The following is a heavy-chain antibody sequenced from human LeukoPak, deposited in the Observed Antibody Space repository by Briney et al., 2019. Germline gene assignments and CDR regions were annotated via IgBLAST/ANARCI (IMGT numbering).Heavy chain of an antibody. V-gene: IGHV3-23*01. CDR3: AKGASKRAVVPAAISSDY. CDR1: GFTFSGYA. D-gene: IGHD2-2*02. CDR2: ISGSGGST. Sequence: GGSLRLSCAASGFTFSGYAMSWVRQAPGKGLEWVSAISGSGGSTYYADSVKGRFTISRDNSKNTLYLQMNSLRAEDTAVYYCAKGASKRAVVPAAISSDYWGQGTLVTVSS. J-gene: IGHJ4*02.